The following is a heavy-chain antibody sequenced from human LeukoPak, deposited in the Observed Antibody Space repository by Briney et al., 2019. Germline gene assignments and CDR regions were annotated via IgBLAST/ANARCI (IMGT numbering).Heavy chain of an antibody. D-gene: IGHD6-19*01. CDR3: ARDNAVTLDY. J-gene: IGHJ4*02. CDR1: GFTFSSYW. Sequence: GGSLRLFCAASGFTFSSYWMHWVRQAPGKGLVWVSRINTDGSSTNYADSVKGRFTISRDNAKNTLYLQTNSLRAEDTAVYYCARDNAVTLDYWGQGTLVTVSS. V-gene: IGHV3-74*01. CDR2: INTDGSST.